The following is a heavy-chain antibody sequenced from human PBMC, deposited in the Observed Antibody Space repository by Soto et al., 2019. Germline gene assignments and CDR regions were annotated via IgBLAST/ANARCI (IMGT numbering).Heavy chain of an antibody. D-gene: IGHD2-8*01. V-gene: IGHV6-1*01. CDR3: ARLIGDSWLDS. CDR2: TYYRSKWNH. J-gene: IGHJ5*01. Sequence: QVQLQQSGPGLVKPSQTLSLTCAISGESVSTNSATWDWIRQSPSRGLEWLGRTYYRSKWNHDYAASVKARITTNAHTSNTQLSLQLNSVTPDDTAVYYCARLIGDSWLDSWGQGTLVTVSS. CDR1: GESVSTNSAT.